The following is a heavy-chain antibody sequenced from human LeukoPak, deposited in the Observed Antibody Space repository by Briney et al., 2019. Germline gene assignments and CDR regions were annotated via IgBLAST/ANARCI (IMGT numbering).Heavy chain of an antibody. CDR3: ARVRVSSGHHPWYFDY. D-gene: IGHD3-22*01. Sequence: SETLSLTCTVSGGSLSSYYWSWIRQSPGKGLEWIGFIYYSGSTDYNPSLKSRVTISVDTSKNQFSLKLSSVTAADTAVYYCARVRVSSGHHPWYFDYWGQGTLVTVTS. CDR1: GGSLSSYY. CDR2: IYYSGST. V-gene: IGHV4-59*01. J-gene: IGHJ4*02.